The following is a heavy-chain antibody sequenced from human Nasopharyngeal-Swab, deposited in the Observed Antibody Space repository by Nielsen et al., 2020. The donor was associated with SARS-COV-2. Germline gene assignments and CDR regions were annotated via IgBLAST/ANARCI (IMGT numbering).Heavy chain of an antibody. Sequence: SVKVSCKASGGTFSSYAISWVRQAPGQGLEWMGGIIPIFGTANYAQKFQGRVTITADESTRTAYMELSSLRSEDTAVYYCARDGTTSQTSYYYYGMDVWGQGTTVTVSS. V-gene: IGHV1-69*13. CDR1: GGTFSSYA. D-gene: IGHD4-17*01. CDR3: ARDGTTSQTSYYYYGMDV. J-gene: IGHJ6*02. CDR2: IIPIFGTA.